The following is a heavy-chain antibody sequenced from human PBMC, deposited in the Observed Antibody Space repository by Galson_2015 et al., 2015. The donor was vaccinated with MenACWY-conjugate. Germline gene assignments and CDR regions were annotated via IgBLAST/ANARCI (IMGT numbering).Heavy chain of an antibody. J-gene: IGHJ4*02. Sequence: LRLSCAASGFTFSNAWMTWVRQAPGKGLELVGRIKSKTHSGTPDYAAPVNGRFTISRDDSRNTVYLEMNGLKAEDTGLYYCTTDYFGQYFFDSWGQGTPVTVSS. CDR2: IKSKTHSGTP. V-gene: IGHV3-15*01. D-gene: IGHD2/OR15-2a*01. CDR3: TTDYFGQYFFDS. CDR1: GFTFSNAW.